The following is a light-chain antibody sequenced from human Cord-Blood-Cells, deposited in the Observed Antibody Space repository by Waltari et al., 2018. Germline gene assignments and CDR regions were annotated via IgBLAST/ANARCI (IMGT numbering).Light chain of an antibody. J-gene: IGLJ3*02. V-gene: IGLV3-27*01. CDR3: YSAADNNRGV. CDR2: KDR. Sequence: SYELTQPSSVSVSPGQTARITCSGDVLAKKYARWFQQKPGQAPVLVIYKDRGRPPGIPERFSGSSSGTTVTLAISGAQVEDEADYYCYSAADNNRGVFGGGTKLTVL. CDR1: VLAKKY.